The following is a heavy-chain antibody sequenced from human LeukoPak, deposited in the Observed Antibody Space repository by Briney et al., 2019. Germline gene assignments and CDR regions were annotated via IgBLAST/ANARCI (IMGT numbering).Heavy chain of an antibody. CDR1: GYIFNTYG. CDR3: ARDVLVLANGGVFDY. J-gene: IGHJ4*02. CDR2: ISAYNGNT. V-gene: IGHV1-18*01. Sequence: ASLKVSCEASGYIFNTYGISWVRQAPGQAPEWMGWISAYNGNTNYAQKVQGRVTMTTDTSTSTAYMELRSLRSDDTAVYYCARDVLVLANGGVFDYWGQGTLVTVSS. D-gene: IGHD3-16*01.